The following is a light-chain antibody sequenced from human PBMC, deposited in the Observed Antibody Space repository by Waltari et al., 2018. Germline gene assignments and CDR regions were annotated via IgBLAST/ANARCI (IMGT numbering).Light chain of an antibody. V-gene: IGKV3-15*01. CDR1: QSVSSN. CDR2: GAS. CDR3: QQYNNWPST. Sequence: EIVMTQSPATLSVSPGERATLSCRASQSVSSNLAWYQQKPGQAPRLLIYGASTRATGSPARFSGSGSGTEFTLTISSLQSADFAVYYCQQYNNWPSTFGQGTKVEIK. J-gene: IGKJ1*01.